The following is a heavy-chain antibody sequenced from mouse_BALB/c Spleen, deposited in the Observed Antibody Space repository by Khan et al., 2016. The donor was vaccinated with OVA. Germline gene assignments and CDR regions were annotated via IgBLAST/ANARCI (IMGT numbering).Heavy chain of an antibody. J-gene: IGHJ3*01. D-gene: IGHD1-2*01. CDR1: GFSLTSYG. Sequence: QVQLKQSGPGLVAPSQCLSITCTVSGFSLTSYGVHWVRQPPGKGLEWLGIIWAGGGTTYKSALMSRLCISKDYTKSQVFLKMNSLQTDYAGVYYCARDTTAIPYWGQGTLVTVSA. V-gene: IGHV2-9*02. CDR3: ARDTTAIPY. CDR2: IWAGGGT.